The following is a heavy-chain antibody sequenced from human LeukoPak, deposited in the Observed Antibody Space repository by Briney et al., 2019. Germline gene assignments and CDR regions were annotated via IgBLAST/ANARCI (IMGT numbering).Heavy chain of an antibody. Sequence: ASVKVSCKASGYTFTSYDINWVRQATGQGLEWMGWMNPNSGNTGYAQKFQGRVTMTRDTSISTAYMELSRLRSDDTAVYYCARDRESGYSSSWYGRTFDPWGQETLVTVSS. J-gene: IGHJ5*02. CDR3: ARDRESGYSSSWYGRTFDP. CDR1: GYTFTSYD. D-gene: IGHD6-13*01. V-gene: IGHV1-8*01. CDR2: MNPNSGNT.